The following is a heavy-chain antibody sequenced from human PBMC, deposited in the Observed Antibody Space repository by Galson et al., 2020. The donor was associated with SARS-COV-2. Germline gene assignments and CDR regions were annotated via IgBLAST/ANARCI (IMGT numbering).Heavy chain of an antibody. J-gene: IGHJ4*02. CDR2: TFYRSKWYH. V-gene: IGHV6-1*01. CDR3: ARAGNSEHVITGGFDY. CDR1: GDSVSSRSVA. D-gene: IGHD1-20*01. Sequence: SETLSLTCVISGDSVSSRSVAWNWIRQSPSRGLEWLGRTFYRSKWYHDYAVSVKSRITINADASKNQFSLQLNSVSPEDTAVYFCARAGNSEHVITGGFDYWGQGSLVTVSS.